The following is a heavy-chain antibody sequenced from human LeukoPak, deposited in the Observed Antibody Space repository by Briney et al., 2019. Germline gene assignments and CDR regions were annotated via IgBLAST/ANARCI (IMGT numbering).Heavy chain of an antibody. V-gene: IGHV5-10-1*01. J-gene: IGHJ3*02. CDR1: GNIFSSYW. CDR2: IDLTDSYT. CDR3: AGSTDLNGAFDI. Sequence: GESLRISCKASGNIFSSYWISWVRQMPGKGLEWMGKIDLTDSYTSYSPSLKGHVTISADKSIDTAYLQWSSLKASDTAMYYCAGSTDLNGAFDIWGQGTIVTVSS. D-gene: IGHD4-17*01.